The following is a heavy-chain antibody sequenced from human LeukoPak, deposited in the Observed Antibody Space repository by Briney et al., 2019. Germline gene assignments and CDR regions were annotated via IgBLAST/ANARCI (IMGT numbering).Heavy chain of an antibody. J-gene: IGHJ4*02. CDR1: GDSISTSNSY. Sequence: SETLSLTCTVSGDSISTSNSYWGWIRQPPGKGLEWIGSIYYSGSTYYNPSLKSRVTMSVDTSKKQFSLKLSSVTAADTAVYYCARGEPPYSSWHYFDYWGQGTLVTVSS. D-gene: IGHD6-13*01. V-gene: IGHV4-39*01. CDR3: ARGEPPYSSWHYFDY. CDR2: IYYSGST.